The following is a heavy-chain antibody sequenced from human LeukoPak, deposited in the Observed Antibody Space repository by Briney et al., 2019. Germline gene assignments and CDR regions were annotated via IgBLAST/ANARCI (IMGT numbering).Heavy chain of an antibody. D-gene: IGHD2-15*01. CDR3: ANGYCSAGSCCPFDY. CDR2: IRQNSNQK. Sequence: GGSLSLSCAASGFTFSSYWMHWVRQAPGKGLEWVAFIRQNSNQKWYADSVKGRFTISRDNSKNTLFLQMNSLRPEDTAMYYCANGYCSAGSCCPFDYWGQGALITVSA. CDR1: GFTFSSYW. V-gene: IGHV3-30*02. J-gene: IGHJ4*02.